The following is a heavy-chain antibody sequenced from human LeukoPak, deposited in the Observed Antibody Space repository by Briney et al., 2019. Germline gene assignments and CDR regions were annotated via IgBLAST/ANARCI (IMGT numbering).Heavy chain of an antibody. D-gene: IGHD6-19*01. Sequence: PGGSLRLSCAASGCTFSSYGMHWVRQAPGKGLEWVAVIWYDGSNKYYADSVKGRFTISRDNSKNTLYLQMNSLRAEDTAVYYCAKDARVTGYSSGWSDFDYWGQGTLVTVSS. V-gene: IGHV3-33*06. CDR1: GCTFSSYG. J-gene: IGHJ4*02. CDR2: IWYDGSNK. CDR3: AKDARVTGYSSGWSDFDY.